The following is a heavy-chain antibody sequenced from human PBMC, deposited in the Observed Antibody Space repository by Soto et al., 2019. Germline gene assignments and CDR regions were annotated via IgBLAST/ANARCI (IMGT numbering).Heavy chain of an antibody. CDR1: GGSISSSSYY. Sequence: QLQLQESGPGLVKPSETLSLTCTVSGGSISSSSYYWGWIRQPPGKGLEWIGSISYSGGTNYNSSLSRRVTISVDTSKNRFSLKLSSVTAADTAVYYCARLYSSSWYVDYWGQGTLVTVSS. V-gene: IGHV4-39*01. CDR3: ARLYSSSWYVDY. CDR2: ISYSGGT. D-gene: IGHD6-13*01. J-gene: IGHJ4*02.